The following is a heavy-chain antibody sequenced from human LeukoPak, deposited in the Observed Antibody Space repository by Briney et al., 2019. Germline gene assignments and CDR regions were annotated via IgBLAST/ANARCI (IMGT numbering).Heavy chain of an antibody. D-gene: IGHD2-21*02. CDR1: GYTFTRYG. CDR2: ISAYDGET. Sequence: ASVKVSCKASGYTFTRYGISWVRQAPGQGLEWMGWISAYDGETRCKQNLQGRVTMTTDTSTSTAYIDLTSLTTDDTAVYYCARAKLDDCGGVCDQYFQHWGQGTLVTVSS. V-gene: IGHV1-18*01. J-gene: IGHJ1*01. CDR3: ARAKLDDCGGVCDQYFQH.